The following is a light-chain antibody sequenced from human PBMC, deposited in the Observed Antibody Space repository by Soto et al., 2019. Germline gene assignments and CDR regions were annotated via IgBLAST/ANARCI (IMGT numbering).Light chain of an antibody. J-gene: IGKJ1*01. CDR2: KAS. CDR3: QQYDGSSWT. Sequence: DIQMTQSPSTLSASVGDRVTITCRASQSISSWLAWYQQKPGKAPKLLIYKASSLESGVPSRFSGSGSGTEFTLTISSLQPDDFATYYCQQYDGSSWTFGQGTKVEIK. CDR1: QSISSW. V-gene: IGKV1-5*03.